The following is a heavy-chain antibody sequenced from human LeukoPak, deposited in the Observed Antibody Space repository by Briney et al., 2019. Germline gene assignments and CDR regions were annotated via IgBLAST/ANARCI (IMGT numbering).Heavy chain of an antibody. CDR3: ASAMVRGNFDY. CDR1: GYTFTSYY. Sequence: ASVKVSCKASGYTFTSYYMHWVRQAPGQXLEWMGIINPSGGSTSYAQKFQGRVTMTRDTSTSTVYMELSSLRSEDTAVYYCASAMVRGNFDYWGQGTLVTVSS. V-gene: IGHV1-46*01. J-gene: IGHJ4*02. D-gene: IGHD3-10*01. CDR2: INPSGGST.